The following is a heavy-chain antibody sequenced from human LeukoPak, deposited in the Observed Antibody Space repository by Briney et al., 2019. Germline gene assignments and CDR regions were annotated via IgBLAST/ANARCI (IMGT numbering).Heavy chain of an antibody. CDR2: FSDSVTTT. CDR1: GFTFSSYA. Sequence: QAGGSLRLSCAASGFTFSSYAMSWVRQAPGKGLEWVSTFSDSVTTTWHADSVKGRFTISRDNSKNTVYLQMNSLRAEDTAVYYCAKASRATCSGAFCSHFDSWGPRTLVTVSS. D-gene: IGHD2-15*01. CDR3: AKASRATCSGAFCSHFDS. J-gene: IGHJ4*02. V-gene: IGHV3-23*01.